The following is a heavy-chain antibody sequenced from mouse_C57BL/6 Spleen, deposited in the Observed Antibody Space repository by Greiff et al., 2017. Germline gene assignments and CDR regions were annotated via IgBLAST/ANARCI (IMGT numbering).Heavy chain of an antibody. J-gene: IGHJ4*01. CDR3: ASNWDDAMDY. V-gene: IGHV5-9*01. CDR1: GFTFSSYT. Sequence: EVQRVESGGGLVKPGGSLKLSCAASGFTFSSYTMSWVRQTPEKRLEWVATISGGGGNTYYPDSVKGRFTISRDNAKNTLYLQMSSLRSEDTALYYCASNWDDAMDYWGQGTSVTVSS. D-gene: IGHD4-1*02. CDR2: ISGGGGNT.